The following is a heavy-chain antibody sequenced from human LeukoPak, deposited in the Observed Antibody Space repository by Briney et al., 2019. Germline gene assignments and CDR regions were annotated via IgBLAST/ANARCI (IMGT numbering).Heavy chain of an antibody. D-gene: IGHD3-10*01. CDR3: AKGLVTGSLDY. CDR1: EFSVGSNY. V-gene: IGHV3-66*01. J-gene: IGHJ4*02. Sequence: GGSLRLSCAASEFSVGSNYMTWVRQAPGKGLEWVSLIYSGGSTYYADSVKGRFTISRDNSKNTLYLQMNSLRAEDTAVYYCAKGLVTGSLDYWGQGALVTVS. CDR2: IYSGGST.